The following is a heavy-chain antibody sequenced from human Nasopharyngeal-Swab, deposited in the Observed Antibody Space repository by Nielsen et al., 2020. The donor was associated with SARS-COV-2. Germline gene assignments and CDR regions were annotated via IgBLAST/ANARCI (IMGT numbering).Heavy chain of an antibody. CDR3: AKSRGDTTMAHYYYYLDV. CDR1: GLPFNNYA. J-gene: IGHJ6*03. D-gene: IGHD5-24*01. V-gene: IGHV3-23*01. Sequence: GGSLRLSCAVSGLPFNNYAVTWVRRAPGKGLEWVSIISSSGTDTYYADYVKGRFTISRDNSKNTLYLQMNSLRAEDSAIYYCAKSRGDTTMAHYYYYLDVWGKGTTVTVSS. CDR2: ISSSGTDT.